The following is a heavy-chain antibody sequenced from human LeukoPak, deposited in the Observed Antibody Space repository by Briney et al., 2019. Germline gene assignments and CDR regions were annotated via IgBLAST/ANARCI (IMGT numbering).Heavy chain of an antibody. V-gene: IGHV1-18*01. CDR3: ARDVDIVVVPAANYYYGMDV. CDR1: GYTFTSYG. J-gene: IGHJ6*02. Sequence: GASVKVSYKASGYTFTSYGISWVRQAPGQGLEWMGWISAYNGNTNYAQKLQGRVTMTTDTSTSTAYMELRSLRSDDTAVYYCARDVDIVVVPAANYYYGMDVWGQGTTVTVSS. D-gene: IGHD2-2*03. CDR2: ISAYNGNT.